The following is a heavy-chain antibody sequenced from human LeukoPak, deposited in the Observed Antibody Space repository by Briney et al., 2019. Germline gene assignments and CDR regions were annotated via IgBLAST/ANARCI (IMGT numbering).Heavy chain of an antibody. CDR1: GDSVSSNSAA. CDR2: TYYRSRWYT. J-gene: IGHJ4*02. Sequence: SQTLSLTCVISGDSVSSNSAAWNWIRQSPSRGLEWLGRTYYRSRWYTEYATSVKSRITISPDTSKSQFSLQLTSVTPEDTAVYYCATEIRDQQWWGQGSLVTVSS. D-gene: IGHD6-19*01. CDR3: ATEIRDQQW. V-gene: IGHV6-1*01.